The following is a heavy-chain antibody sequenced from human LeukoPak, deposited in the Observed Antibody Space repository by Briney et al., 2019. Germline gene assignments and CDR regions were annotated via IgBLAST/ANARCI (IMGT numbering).Heavy chain of an antibody. J-gene: IGHJ4*02. V-gene: IGHV3-21*01. CDR1: GFTFSSYW. CDR3: ARAPTKPAFDY. Sequence: GGSLRLSCAASGFTFSSYWMNWVRQAPGKGLEWVSSISSSSSYIYYADSVKGRFTISRDNAKNSLYLQMNSLRAEDTAVYYCARAPTKPAFDYWGQGTLVTVSS. CDR2: ISSSSSYI.